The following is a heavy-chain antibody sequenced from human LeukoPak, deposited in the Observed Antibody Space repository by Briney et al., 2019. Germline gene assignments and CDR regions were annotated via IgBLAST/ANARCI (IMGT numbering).Heavy chain of an antibody. D-gene: IGHD6-19*01. J-gene: IGHJ4*02. CDR3: ARCSYSSGWDFDY. Sequence: SETLSLTCAAYGGSFSGYYWSWLRQPPGKGLEWIGEINHSGSTNYNPSLKSRVTISVDTSKNQFSLKLSSVTAADTAVYYCARCSYSSGWDFDYWGQGTLVTVSS. CDR2: INHSGST. CDR1: GGSFSGYY. V-gene: IGHV4-34*01.